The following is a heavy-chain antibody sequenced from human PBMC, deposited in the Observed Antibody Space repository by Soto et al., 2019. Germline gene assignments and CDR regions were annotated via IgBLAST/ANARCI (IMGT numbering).Heavy chain of an antibody. D-gene: IGHD4-17*01. CDR3: ARANPTGPMTTTDY. CDR1: GVIFNDYY. J-gene: IGHJ4*02. V-gene: IGHV3-11*05. CDR2: ISSSGHYT. Sequence: PGGSLRLSCAASGVIFNDYYMSWIRQTPGKGLEWVSYISSSGHYTAYADSVKGRFTISRDNAKNSLFLQMNSLRADDTAVYYCARANPTGPMTTTDYWGQGILVTVSS.